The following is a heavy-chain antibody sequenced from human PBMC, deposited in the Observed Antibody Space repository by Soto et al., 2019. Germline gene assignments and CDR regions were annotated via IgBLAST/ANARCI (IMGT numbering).Heavy chain of an antibody. V-gene: IGHV3-23*01. CDR3: AKAGYSSGWYHY. J-gene: IGHJ4*02. D-gene: IGHD6-19*01. Sequence: GGSLRLSCAASGFTFSRYAMSWVRQAPGKGLEWVSAINGSGGSTYYADSVKGRFTISRDNSKNTLYLQMNSLRAEDTAVYYCAKAGYSSGWYHYWGQGTLVTVSS. CDR1: GFTFSRYA. CDR2: INGSGGST.